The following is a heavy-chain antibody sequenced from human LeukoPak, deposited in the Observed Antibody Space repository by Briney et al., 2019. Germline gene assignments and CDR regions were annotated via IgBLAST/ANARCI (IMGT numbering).Heavy chain of an antibody. CDR3: ARDGVALRFFDY. CDR2: ISSSSSYL. CDR1: GFTFSSYS. V-gene: IGHV3-21*01. J-gene: IGHJ4*02. D-gene: IGHD3-3*01. Sequence: GGSLRLSCAASGFTFSSYSMNWVRQAPGKGLEWVSSISSSSSYLYYADSVKGRFTISRDNAKNSLYLQMNSLRAEDTAVYYCARDGVALRFFDYWGQGTLVTVSS.